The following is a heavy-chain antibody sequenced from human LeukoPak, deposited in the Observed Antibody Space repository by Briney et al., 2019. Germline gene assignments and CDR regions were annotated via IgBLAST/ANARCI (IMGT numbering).Heavy chain of an antibody. J-gene: IGHJ4*02. CDR2: FDPEDGET. D-gene: IGHD6-13*01. Sequence: ASVKVSCKVSGDTLTELSMHWVRQAPGKGLECMGGFDPEDGETIYAQKFQGRVTINEDTSTDTAYMELSSLRSEDTAVYYCATVIAAAGTGVQFDYWGQGTLVTVSS. V-gene: IGHV1-24*01. CDR3: ATVIAAAGTGVQFDY. CDR1: GDTLTELS.